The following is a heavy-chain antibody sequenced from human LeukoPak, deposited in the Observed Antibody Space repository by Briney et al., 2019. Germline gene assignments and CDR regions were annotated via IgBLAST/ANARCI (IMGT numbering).Heavy chain of an antibody. CDR1: GYSISSGYY. V-gene: IGHV4-38-2*01. CDR3: ARRAQNTAMVLVFDY. CDR2: TYHSGST. Sequence: PSETLSLTCAVSGYSISSGYYWGWIRQPPGKGLEWIGSTYHSGSTYYNPSLKSRVTISVDTSKNQFSLKLSSVTAADTAVYYCARRAQNTAMVLVFDYWGQGTLVTVSS. D-gene: IGHD5-18*01. J-gene: IGHJ4*02.